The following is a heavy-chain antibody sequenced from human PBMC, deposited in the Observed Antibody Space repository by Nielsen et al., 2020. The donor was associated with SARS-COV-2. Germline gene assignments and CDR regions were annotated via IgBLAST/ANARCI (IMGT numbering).Heavy chain of an antibody. Sequence: GGSLRLSCAASGFTFSDYYMSWIRQAPGKGLEWVSYISSSGSTIYYADSVKGRFTISRDNSKNTLYLQMNSLRAEDTAVYYCARDRGDYGDWNWFDPWGQGTLVTVSS. D-gene: IGHD4-17*01. CDR3: ARDRGDYGDWNWFDP. CDR1: GFTFSDYY. V-gene: IGHV3-11*04. CDR2: ISSSGSTI. J-gene: IGHJ5*02.